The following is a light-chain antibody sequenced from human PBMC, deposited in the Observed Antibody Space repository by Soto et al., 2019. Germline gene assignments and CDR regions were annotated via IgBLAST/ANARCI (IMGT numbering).Light chain of an antibody. Sequence: EIVMTQSPGTLSVSPGERATLSCRASQSVSANLAWYQQKPGQAPRLLIYGVSTRATGIPARFSGSESGTEFTLTISSLQSEDFAVHYCQQYNDWPFTFGPGTKVDIK. V-gene: IGKV3-15*01. CDR3: QQYNDWPFT. CDR1: QSVSAN. CDR2: GVS. J-gene: IGKJ3*01.